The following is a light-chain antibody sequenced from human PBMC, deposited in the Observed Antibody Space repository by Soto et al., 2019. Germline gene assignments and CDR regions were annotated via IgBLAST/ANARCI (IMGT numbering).Light chain of an antibody. CDR1: QSVKTF. V-gene: IGKV3-20*01. CDR3: QQYGSSLIT. J-gene: IGKJ5*01. CDR2: GAS. Sequence: EIVLTQSPATLSLSPGERATLSCRASQSVKTFLGWYQQKPGQAPRLLIYGASSRATSIPDRFSGSWSGTDFTLTISRLEPEDFAVYCCQQYGSSLITFGQGTRLEIK.